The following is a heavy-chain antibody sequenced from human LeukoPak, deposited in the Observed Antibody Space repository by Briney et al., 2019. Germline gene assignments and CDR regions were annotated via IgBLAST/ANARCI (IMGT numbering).Heavy chain of an antibody. CDR3: ARNARQYYSGLGSCYNLPFDP. CDR2: VYYSGTN. J-gene: IGHJ5*02. Sequence: PSETLSLTCSVSGDSISNSGYYWGWIRQPPGTGLEWIGSVYYSGTNYYNPSLKSRVTTPVDTTRNQFYLKLSSVTAADTAVYFCARNARQYYSGLGSCYNLPFDPWGQGTLVTVSS. V-gene: IGHV4-39*01. CDR1: GDSISNSGYY. D-gene: IGHD3-10*01.